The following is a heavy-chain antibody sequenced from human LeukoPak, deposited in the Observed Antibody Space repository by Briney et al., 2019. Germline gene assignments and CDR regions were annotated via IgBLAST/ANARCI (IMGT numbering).Heavy chain of an antibody. D-gene: IGHD4-23*01. CDR1: GSTFTIYD. CDR2: IDIAGDT. V-gene: IGHV3-13*04. J-gene: IGHJ4*02. Sequence: GGSLRLSCAAPGSTFTIYDMPWVRQITGKGLEWVSGIDIAGDTYYPGSMKGRFTISRENAKNSLYLQMNTLRAGDTGVYYCARGFGGNSRRMYDFWGQGTLVTVYS. CDR3: ARGFGGNSRRMYDF.